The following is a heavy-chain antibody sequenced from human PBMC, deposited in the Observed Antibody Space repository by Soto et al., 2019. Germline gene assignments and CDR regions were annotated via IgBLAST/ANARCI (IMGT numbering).Heavy chain of an antibody. CDR3: ASYRRETHYYMHL. Sequence: SETLSLTCTVSGGSISSGGYYWSWIRQHPGKGLEWIGYIHYSGSTYYNPSLKSRVTISVDTSKSQFSLKLTSVSAADTAVYYCASYRRETHYYMHLWGKGTTVTVSS. CDR2: IHYSGST. V-gene: IGHV4-31*03. J-gene: IGHJ6*03. CDR1: GGSISSGGYY.